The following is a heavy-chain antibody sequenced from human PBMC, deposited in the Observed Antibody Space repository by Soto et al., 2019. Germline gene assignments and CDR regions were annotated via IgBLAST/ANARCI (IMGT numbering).Heavy chain of an antibody. Sequence: SLRLSCAASGFTVSSNYMSWVRQAPGKGLEWVSAINNAYSTFYADSVKGRFTISRDNSKNTVYLQMNSLRVEDTAMYYCVRENYYYGLDVWGQGTAVTVSS. V-gene: IGHV3-66*01. CDR1: GFTVSSNY. CDR3: VRENYYYGLDV. J-gene: IGHJ6*02. CDR2: INNAYST.